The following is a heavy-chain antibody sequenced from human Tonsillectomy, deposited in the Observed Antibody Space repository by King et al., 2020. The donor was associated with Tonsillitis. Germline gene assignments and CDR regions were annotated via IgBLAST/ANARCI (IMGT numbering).Heavy chain of an antibody. V-gene: IGHV3-11*01. D-gene: IGHD2-2*01. CDR2: ISSSGSTI. CDR3: ARSGTLIQAAYYYYYSRDV. J-gene: IGHJ6*02. Sequence: VQLVESGGGLVKPGGSLRLSCEASGFTLSDYYMSWIRQAPGKGLEWVSYISSSGSTIYYTDSVKGRFTISRDNAKNSLYLEMNSLRAEDTAVYYCARSGTLIQAAYYYYYSRDVWGQGTAVPVS. CDR1: GFTLSDYY.